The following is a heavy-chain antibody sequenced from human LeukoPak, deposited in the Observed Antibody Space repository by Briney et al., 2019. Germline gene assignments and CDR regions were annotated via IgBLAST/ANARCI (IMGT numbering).Heavy chain of an antibody. J-gene: IGHJ4*02. CDR3: ARDLVFLSIAAAGTAHDY. CDR2: ISSSSSYI. CDR1: GFTFSSYS. Sequence: PGGSLRPSCAASGFTFSSYSMNWVRQAPGKGLEWVSSISSSSSYIYYADSVKGRFTISRDNAKNSLYLQMNSLRAEDTAVYYCARDLVFLSIAAAGTAHDYWGQGTLVTVSS. V-gene: IGHV3-21*01. D-gene: IGHD6-13*01.